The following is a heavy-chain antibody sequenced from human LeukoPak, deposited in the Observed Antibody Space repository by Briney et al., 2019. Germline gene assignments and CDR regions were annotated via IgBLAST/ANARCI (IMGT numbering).Heavy chain of an antibody. CDR2: IKQDGSEK. CDR1: GFTFSSYW. Sequence: GGSLRLSCAASGFTFSSYWMSWVRQAPGKGLEWVANIKQDGSEKYYVDSVKGRFTISRDNAKNSLYLQMNGLRAEDTAVYYCARDEGDRITMVRGNYHYYMDVWGKGTTVTVSS. V-gene: IGHV3-7*01. D-gene: IGHD3-10*01. J-gene: IGHJ6*03. CDR3: ARDEGDRITMVRGNYHYYMDV.